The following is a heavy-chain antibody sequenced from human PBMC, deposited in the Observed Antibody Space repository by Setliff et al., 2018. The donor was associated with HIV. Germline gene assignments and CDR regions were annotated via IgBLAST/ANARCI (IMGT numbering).Heavy chain of an antibody. CDR3: VKHFWTDYYDWRDTGAFDL. CDR2: VNRGRRT. V-gene: IGHV4-34*01. CDR1: GGSFSDYY. J-gene: IGHJ3*01. D-gene: IGHD3-22*01. Sequence: SETLSLTCALYGGSFSDYYWSWIRQPPGMGLEWIGEVNRGRRTNYNSSLKSRVTISIDTSRNQFSLTVSSVTAADTAVYYCVKHFWTDYYDWRDTGAFDLWGQGTMVTVSS.